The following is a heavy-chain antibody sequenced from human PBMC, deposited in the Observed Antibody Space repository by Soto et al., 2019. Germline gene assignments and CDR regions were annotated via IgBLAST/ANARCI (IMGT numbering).Heavy chain of an antibody. D-gene: IGHD3-9*01. V-gene: IGHV3-30*18. CDR2: ISYDGSNK. CDR1: GFTFSSYG. Sequence: GSLRLSCAASGFTFSSYGMHWVRQAPGKGLEWVAVISYDGSNKYYADSVKGRFTISRDNSKNTLYLQMNSLRAEDTAVYYCAKAHYDILTGYSNYYYGMDVWGQGTTVTVSS. J-gene: IGHJ6*02. CDR3: AKAHYDILTGYSNYYYGMDV.